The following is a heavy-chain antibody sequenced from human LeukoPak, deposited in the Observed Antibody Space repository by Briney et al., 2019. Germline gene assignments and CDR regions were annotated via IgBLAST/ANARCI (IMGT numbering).Heavy chain of an antibody. CDR2: IYHSGST. CDR3: ASFPGLYYYDSIHDY. CDR1: CYSISSGYY. J-gene: IGHJ4*02. D-gene: IGHD3-22*01. Sequence: SETLSLTCTVSCYSISSGYYWGWIRQPPGKGLEWIGSIYHSGSTYYNPSLKSRVTISVDTSKNQFSLKLSSVTAADTAVYYCASFPGLYYYDSIHDYWGQGTLVTVSS. V-gene: IGHV4-38-2*02.